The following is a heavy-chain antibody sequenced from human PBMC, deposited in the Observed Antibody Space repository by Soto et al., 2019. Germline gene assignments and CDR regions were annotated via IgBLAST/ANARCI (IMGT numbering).Heavy chain of an antibody. Sequence: PSETLSLTCTVSGGSTSSYYWSWVRQPAGKGLEWVGRIYSDGTTNYSPSLKSRVTMSLDTSKDQFSLHLNSVTAADTAVYYCSRVGCSNSKCYTRGMDVWGQGATVTVSS. CDR3: SRVGCSNSKCYTRGMDV. CDR2: IYSDGTT. CDR1: GGSTSSYY. D-gene: IGHD2-2*01. J-gene: IGHJ6*02. V-gene: IGHV4-4*07.